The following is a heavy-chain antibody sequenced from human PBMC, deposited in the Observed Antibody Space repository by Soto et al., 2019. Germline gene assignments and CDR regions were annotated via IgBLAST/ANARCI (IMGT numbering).Heavy chain of an antibody. CDR1: GFTFSSYG. Sequence: QVQLVESGGGVVQPGRSLRLSCAASGFTFSSYGMHWVRQAPGKGLEWVAVIWYDGSNKYYADSVKGRFTISRDNSENTLYLQMNSLRAEDTAVYYCAREAVVPAASRYYFDYWGQGTLVTVSS. CDR2: IWYDGSNK. D-gene: IGHD2-2*01. J-gene: IGHJ4*02. CDR3: AREAVVPAASRYYFDY. V-gene: IGHV3-33*01.